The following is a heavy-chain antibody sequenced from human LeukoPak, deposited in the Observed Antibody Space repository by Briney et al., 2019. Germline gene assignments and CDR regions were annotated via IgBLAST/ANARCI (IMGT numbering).Heavy chain of an antibody. CDR3: ARVVGGSPDY. V-gene: IGHV6-1*01. Sequence: SQTLSLTCAIYGDSVSSNSAAWNWIRQSPPRGLEWLGRTYYRSKWYNDYAVSVKGRISVNPDTSKNQFSLQLHSATPEDTAVYYCARVVGGSPDYWGQGTLVTVSS. CDR2: TYYRSKWYN. J-gene: IGHJ4*02. D-gene: IGHD2-15*01. CDR1: GDSVSSNSAA.